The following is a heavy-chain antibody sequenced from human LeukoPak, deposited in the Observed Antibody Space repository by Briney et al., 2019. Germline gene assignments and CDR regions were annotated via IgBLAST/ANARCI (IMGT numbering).Heavy chain of an antibody. Sequence: SVKVSCKASGGTFSNYAISWVRQAPGQGLEWVGGIIPIFGTANYAQKFQGRVTITADESTSPAYMELSSLRSEDTAVYYCATNLAYCGGDCYSNYWGQGTLVTVSS. CDR1: GGTFSNYA. CDR3: ATNLAYCGGDCYSNY. D-gene: IGHD2-21*02. CDR2: IIPIFGTA. J-gene: IGHJ4*02. V-gene: IGHV1-69*13.